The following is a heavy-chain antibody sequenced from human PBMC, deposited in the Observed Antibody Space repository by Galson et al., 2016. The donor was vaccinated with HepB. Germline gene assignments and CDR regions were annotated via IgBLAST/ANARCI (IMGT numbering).Heavy chain of an antibody. CDR1: GFTSSNFG. Sequence: SLRLSCAASGFTSSNFGFHWVRQAPGKGLEWVAAISYDGNTQYYGDSIKGRFTISRDSSKSTIFLQITSRRAEDTATYYCEKQVGSGSYYLRSLDYCGQGTKVTVSS. J-gene: IGHJ4*02. D-gene: IGHD3-10*01. V-gene: IGHV3-30*18. CDR2: ISYDGNTQ. CDR3: EKQVGSGSYYLRSLDY.